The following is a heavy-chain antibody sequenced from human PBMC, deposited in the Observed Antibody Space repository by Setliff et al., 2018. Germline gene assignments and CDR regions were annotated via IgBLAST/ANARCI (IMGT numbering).Heavy chain of an antibody. CDR1: GYTFTSYG. Sequence: ASVKVSCKASGYTFTSYGISWVRQAPGQGLEWMGWISAYNDNTNYAQKLQGRVTMTTDTSTSTAYMELRSLRSDDTAVYYCARGYSSSWQSRMGFDPWGQGTLVTVSS. CDR2: ISAYNDNT. D-gene: IGHD6-13*01. CDR3: ARGYSSSWQSRMGFDP. J-gene: IGHJ5*02. V-gene: IGHV1-18*01.